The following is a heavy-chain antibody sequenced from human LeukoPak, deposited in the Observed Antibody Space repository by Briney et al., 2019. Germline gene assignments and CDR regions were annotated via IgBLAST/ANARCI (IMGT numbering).Heavy chain of an antibody. CDR2: ISGSGAGT. J-gene: IGHJ5*02. CDR3: ARVLVGGTNWFDP. Sequence: PGGSLRLSCAASGFTFSSYAMSWVRQSPGKGLEWVSIISGSGAGTDYADSVTGRFTISRDNSKNTLYLQMNRLRAEDTAVYYCARVLVGGTNWFDPWGQGTLVTVSS. V-gene: IGHV3-23*01. CDR1: GFTFSSYA. D-gene: IGHD1-26*01.